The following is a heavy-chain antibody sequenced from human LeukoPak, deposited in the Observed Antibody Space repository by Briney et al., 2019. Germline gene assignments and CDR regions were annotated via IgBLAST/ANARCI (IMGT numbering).Heavy chain of an antibody. CDR3: ARRGSGSYSLDY. CDR2: VYYGGST. Sequence: SETLSLTGTVSGCSISSYYWTWIRHPPGQGRMWCGYVYYGGSTNYSPPLDSRVTISVDSSKNQFSLKMSSVTAADTAVYYCARRGSGSYSLDYWGQGTLVTVSS. J-gene: IGHJ4*02. D-gene: IGHD3-10*01. V-gene: IGHV4-59*01. CDR1: GCSISSYY.